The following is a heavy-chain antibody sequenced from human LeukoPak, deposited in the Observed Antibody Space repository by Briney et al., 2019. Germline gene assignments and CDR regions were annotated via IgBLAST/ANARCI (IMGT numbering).Heavy chain of an antibody. V-gene: IGHV3-66*01. Sequence: PGGSLRLSCAASGFTVSSNYMRGLREAPGKGLEWVSVIYSGGSTYYADSVKGRFTISRDNSKNTLYLQMNSLRAEDTAVYYCARDRGYSYGPYYYYYMDVWGKGTTVTISS. CDR1: GFTVSSNY. D-gene: IGHD5-18*01. J-gene: IGHJ6*03. CDR3: ARDRGYSYGPYYYYYMDV. CDR2: IYSGGST.